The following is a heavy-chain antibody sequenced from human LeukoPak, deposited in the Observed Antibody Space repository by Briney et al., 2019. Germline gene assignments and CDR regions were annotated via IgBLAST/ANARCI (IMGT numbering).Heavy chain of an antibody. Sequence: SVKVSCKASEYTFTAYYMHWVRQAPGQGLEWMGGIIPIFGTANYAQKFQGRVTITADKSTSTAYMELSSLRSEDTAVYYCARVQRTSNYYYYYMDVWGKGTTVTVSS. CDR1: EYTFTAYY. D-gene: IGHD6-6*01. CDR3: ARVQRTSNYYYYYMDV. V-gene: IGHV1-69*06. CDR2: IIPIFGTA. J-gene: IGHJ6*03.